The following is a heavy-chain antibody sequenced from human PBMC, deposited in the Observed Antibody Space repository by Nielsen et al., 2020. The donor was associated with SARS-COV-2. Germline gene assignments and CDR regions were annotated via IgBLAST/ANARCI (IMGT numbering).Heavy chain of an antibody. CDR1: GFTISTYA. CDR3: AKRSGYTSGWYGDY. Sequence: GESLKISCVVSGFTISTYAMSWVRQAPGKGLEWVSAISASTYYADSVKGRFTISRDNSKNTLYLQMNSLRAEDTAVYYCAKRSGYTSGWYGDYWGQGTLVTVS. V-gene: IGHV3-23*01. CDR2: ISAST. J-gene: IGHJ4*02. D-gene: IGHD6-19*01.